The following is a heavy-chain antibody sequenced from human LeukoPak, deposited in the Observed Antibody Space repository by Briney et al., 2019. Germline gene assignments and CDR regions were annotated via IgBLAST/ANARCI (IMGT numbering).Heavy chain of an antibody. CDR3: ARDAQRGFDYSNSLRY. Sequence: PGGSLRLSCAASGFTFSHYGMHWVRQAPAKGLEWVAVIWSDGTNQYYAYSVKGRFTISRDDSQKTVYLEMNSLRPEDTAMYYCARDAQRGFDYSNSLRYWGQGTLVTVSS. CDR2: IWSDGTNQ. D-gene: IGHD4-11*01. CDR1: GFTFSHYG. J-gene: IGHJ4*02. V-gene: IGHV3-33*01.